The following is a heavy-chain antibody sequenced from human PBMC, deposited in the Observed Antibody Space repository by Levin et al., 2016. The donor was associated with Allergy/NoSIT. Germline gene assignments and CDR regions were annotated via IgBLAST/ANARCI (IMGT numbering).Heavy chain of an antibody. CDR1: GFTFSSYS. CDR2: ISSSSSYI. Sequence: GESLKISCAASGFTFSSYSMNWVRQAPGKGLEWVSSISSSSSYIYYADSVKGRFTISRDNAKNSLYLQMNSLRAEDTAVYYCARSDLVGYFDYWGQGTLVTVSS. V-gene: IGHV3-21*01. D-gene: IGHD2-21*02. CDR3: ARSDLVGYFDY. J-gene: IGHJ4*02.